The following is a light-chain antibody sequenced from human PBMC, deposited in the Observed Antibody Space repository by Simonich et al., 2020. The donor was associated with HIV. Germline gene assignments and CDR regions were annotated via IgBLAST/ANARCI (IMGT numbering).Light chain of an antibody. J-gene: IGKJ4*01. CDR1: QSVSSN. V-gene: IGKV3-15*01. Sequence: EIVMTQSPATLSVSPGERPTLSCRASQSVSSNLAWYQQKPGQNPRLLIYGASTRATGIPARFSGSGSGTEFTLTISSMQSEDFAVYYCQQYNNWPPLTFGGGTKVEIK. CDR2: GAS. CDR3: QQYNNWPPLT.